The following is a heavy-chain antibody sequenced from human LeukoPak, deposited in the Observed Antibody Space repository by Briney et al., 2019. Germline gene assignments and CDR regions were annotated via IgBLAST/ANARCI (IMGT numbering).Heavy chain of an antibody. CDR3: VRDIGIVVSSPDKTYYGMDV. CDR1: GFTFSSYG. CDR2: IWYDGSNK. Sequence: GGSLRLSCAASGFTFSSYGMHWVRQAPGKGLEWVAVIWYDGSNKYYADSVKGRFTISRDNSKNTLYLQMNSLRAEDTAVYYCVRDIGIVVSSPDKTYYGMDVWGQGTTVTVSS. J-gene: IGHJ6*02. V-gene: IGHV3-33*01. D-gene: IGHD2/OR15-2a*01.